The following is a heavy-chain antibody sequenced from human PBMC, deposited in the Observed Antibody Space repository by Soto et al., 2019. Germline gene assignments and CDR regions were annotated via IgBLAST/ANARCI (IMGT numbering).Heavy chain of an antibody. CDR2: IIPLFGTA. D-gene: IGHD3-22*01. CDR1: GGTFSSYA. J-gene: IGHJ6*02. Sequence: QVQLVQSGAEVKKPGSSVKVSCKASGGTFSSYAISWVRQAPGQGLEWMGGIIPLFGTANYAQKFQGRVTITTDESTSTAYMERSSLRSEDTAVYYCASHSGWNYYYGMDVWGQGTTVTVSS. V-gene: IGHV1-69*05. CDR3: ASHSGWNYYYGMDV.